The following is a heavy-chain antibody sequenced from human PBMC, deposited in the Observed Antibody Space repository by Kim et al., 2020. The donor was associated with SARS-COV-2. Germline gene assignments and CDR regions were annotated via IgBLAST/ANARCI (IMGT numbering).Heavy chain of an antibody. CDR2: ISSSSSYI. V-gene: IGHV3-21*01. Sequence: GGSLRLSCAASGFTFSSYSMNWVRQAPGKGLEWVSSISSSSSYIYYADSVKGRFTISRDNAKNSLYLQMNSLRAEDTAVYYCARDGGGVFDWLSRPTYETKDHHDAFDIWGQGTMVTVSS. D-gene: IGHD3-9*01. J-gene: IGHJ3*02. CDR1: GFTFSSYS. CDR3: ARDGGGVFDWLSRPTYETKDHHDAFDI.